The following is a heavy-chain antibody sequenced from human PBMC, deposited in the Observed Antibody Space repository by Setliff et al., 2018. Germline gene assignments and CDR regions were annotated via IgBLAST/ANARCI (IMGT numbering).Heavy chain of an antibody. D-gene: IGHD5-18*01. CDR3: ARGSGRGYSYGLFDY. CDR2: IFYSGYT. CDR1: DGAFSTYY. Sequence: SETLSLTCDVYDGAFSTYYWSWIRQPPGKGLEWIGFIFYSGYTHYNPSLKSRVTMSVDVSRDQFSLELSSVTAADTAVYFCARGSGRGYSYGLFDYWGQGSLVTVSS. V-gene: IGHV4-59*01. J-gene: IGHJ4*02.